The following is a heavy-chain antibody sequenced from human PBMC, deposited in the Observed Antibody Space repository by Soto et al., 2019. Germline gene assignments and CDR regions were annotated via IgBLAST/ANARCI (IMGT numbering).Heavy chain of an antibody. V-gene: IGHV3-23*01. CDR2: ISSSGGST. Sequence: EVQLLESGGGLVQPGGSLRLSCAASGVTLSNYAMNWVRQAPGKGLEWVSAISSSGGSTYYADSVKGRFTISRDNPKNTLYLQMNSLRVDDTAVYYCAKDFYSNDYYYCGMDVWGQGTTVTVS. CDR3: AKDFYSNDYYYCGMDV. D-gene: IGHD4-4*01. J-gene: IGHJ6*02. CDR1: GVTLSNYA.